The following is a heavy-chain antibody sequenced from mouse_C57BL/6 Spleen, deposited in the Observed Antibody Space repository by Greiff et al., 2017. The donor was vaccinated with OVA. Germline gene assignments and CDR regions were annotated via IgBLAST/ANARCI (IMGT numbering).Heavy chain of an antibody. V-gene: IGHV1-15*01. J-gene: IGHJ3*01. CDR1: GYTFTDYE. CDR2: IDPETGGT. Sequence: QVQLQQSGAELVRPGASVTLSCKASGYTFTDYEMHWVKQTPVHGLEWIGAIDPETGGTAYNQKFKGKAILTADKSSSTAYMELRSLTSEDSAVYYCTRYPQRGGFAYWGQGTLVTVSA. CDR3: TRYPQRGGFAY.